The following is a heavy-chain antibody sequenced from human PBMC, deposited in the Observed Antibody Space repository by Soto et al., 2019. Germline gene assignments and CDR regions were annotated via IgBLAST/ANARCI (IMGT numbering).Heavy chain of an antibody. V-gene: IGHV3-23*01. D-gene: IGHD3-16*01. J-gene: IGHJ1*01. CDR3: AKDTDPLGQH. CDR1: GFTVSSYA. CDR2: ISGSGGST. Sequence: HPWGSLRISCAACGFTVSSYAMGWVRQAPGKGLEWVSAISGSGGSTYYADSVKGRFTISRDNSKNTLYLQMNSLRAEDTAVYYCAKDTDPLGQHWGQGTLLTVSS.